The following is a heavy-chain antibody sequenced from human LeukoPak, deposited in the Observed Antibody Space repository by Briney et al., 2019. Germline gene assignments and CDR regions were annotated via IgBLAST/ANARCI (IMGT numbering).Heavy chain of an antibody. Sequence: GGSLRLSCAAPGFTFRNYGMHWVRQAPGKGLEWVSSISSSSSYIYYADSVKGRFTISRDNAKNSLYLQMNSLRAEDTAVYYCARAVPSTYYYDSSGYPDYWGQGTLVTVSS. CDR3: ARAVPSTYYYDSSGYPDY. V-gene: IGHV3-21*01. J-gene: IGHJ4*02. CDR2: ISSSSSYI. D-gene: IGHD3-22*01. CDR1: GFTFRNYG.